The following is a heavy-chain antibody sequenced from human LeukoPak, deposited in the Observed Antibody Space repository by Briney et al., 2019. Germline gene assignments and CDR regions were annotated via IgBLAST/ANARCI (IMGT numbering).Heavy chain of an antibody. D-gene: IGHD3-22*01. CDR2: INPSGGST. CDR3: ARDFRGRYYYDSSGYYGILGY. Sequence: ASVKVSCKASGYTFTSYYMHWVRQAPGQGLEWMGIINPSGGSTSYAQKFQGRVTVTRDTSTSTVYMELSSLRSEDTAVYYCARDFRGRYYYDSSGYYGILGYWGQGTLVTVSS. CDR1: GYTFTSYY. J-gene: IGHJ4*02. V-gene: IGHV1-46*01.